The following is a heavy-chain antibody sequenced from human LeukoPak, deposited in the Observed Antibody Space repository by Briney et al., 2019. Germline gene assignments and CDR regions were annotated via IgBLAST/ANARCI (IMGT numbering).Heavy chain of an antibody. CDR3: ARVGRDCRDTRCTWSDWLDP. J-gene: IGHJ5*02. CDR1: GYTFTRFG. Sequence: ASVKVSCKASGYTFTRFGISWVRQAPGQGLEWMGWISGYNDNPHYAQSLQGRVTMTTDTSSSTVYMELRSLGSDDTAIYYCARVGRDCRDTRCTWSDWLDPWGQGTLVTVSS. V-gene: IGHV1-18*01. D-gene: IGHD2-2*01. CDR2: ISGYNDNP.